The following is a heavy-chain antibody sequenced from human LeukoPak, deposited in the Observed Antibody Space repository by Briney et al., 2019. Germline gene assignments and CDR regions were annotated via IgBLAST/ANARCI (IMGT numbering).Heavy chain of an antibody. CDR3: ARDGYYDAFDI. D-gene: IGHD5-18*01. Sequence: PSETLSLTCAVYGGSFSGYYWSWIRRPPGKGLEWIGEINHSGSTNYNPSLKSRVTISVDTSKNQFSLKLSSVTAADTAVYYCARDGYYDAFDIWGQGTMVTVSS. J-gene: IGHJ3*02. CDR1: GGSFSGYY. CDR2: INHSGST. V-gene: IGHV4-34*01.